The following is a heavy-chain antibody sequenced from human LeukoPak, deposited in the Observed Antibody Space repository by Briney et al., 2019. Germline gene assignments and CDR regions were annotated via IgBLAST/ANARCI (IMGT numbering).Heavy chain of an antibody. J-gene: IGHJ3*02. V-gene: IGHV3-9*01. CDR3: AKLSYCSGGSCHGSAFDI. D-gene: IGHD2-15*01. CDR2: ISWNSGSI. CDR1: GFTFDDYA. Sequence: GGSLGLSCAASGFTFDDYAMHWVRQAPGKGLEWVSGISWNSGSIGYADSVKGRFTISRDNAKNSLYLQMNSLRAEDTALYYCAKLSYCSGGSCHGSAFDIWGQGTMVTVSS.